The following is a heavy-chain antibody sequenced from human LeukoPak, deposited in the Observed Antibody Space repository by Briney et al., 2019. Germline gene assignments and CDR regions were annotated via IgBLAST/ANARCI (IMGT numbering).Heavy chain of an antibody. CDR3: ARWGYYYDSSGYYYGRYQYYFDY. Sequence: PSETLSLTCAVYGGSFSGYYWSWIRQPPGNGLEWIGEINHSGSTNYNPSLKSRVTISVDTSKNQFSLKLSSVTAADTAVYYCARWGYYYDSSGYYYGRYQYYFDYWGQGTLVTVSS. D-gene: IGHD3-22*01. CDR1: GGSFSGYY. J-gene: IGHJ4*02. V-gene: IGHV4-34*01. CDR2: INHSGST.